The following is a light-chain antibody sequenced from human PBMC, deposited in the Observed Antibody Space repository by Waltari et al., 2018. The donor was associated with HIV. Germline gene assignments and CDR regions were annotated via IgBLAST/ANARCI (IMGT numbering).Light chain of an antibody. CDR3: QSYDSSLSGSV. CDR1: SSNIGALDRFD. V-gene: IGLV1-40*01. CDR2: GNN. Sequence: QSVLTQPPSVSGAPGPRVTIPCTGRSSNIGALDRFDAHRYQQLPGTAPKLLIYGNNNRPSGVPDRFSGSRSGTSASLAITGLQAEDEAHYYCQSYDSSLSGSVFGGGTKLTVL. J-gene: IGLJ3*02.